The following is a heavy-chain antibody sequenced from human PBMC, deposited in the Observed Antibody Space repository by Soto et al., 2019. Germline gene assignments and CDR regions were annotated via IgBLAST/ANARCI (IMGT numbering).Heavy chain of an antibody. J-gene: IGHJ4*02. D-gene: IGHD3-22*01. Sequence: PGESLKISCEGSGYKFSSYWIAWVRQMPGKGLEWMGIIYPGDSDIRYSPSFQGQVTISADKSISTAYLQWGSLKASDNAMYYCARSSGYYGGIDYWGQGTLVTVSS. CDR3: ARSSGYYGGIDY. V-gene: IGHV5-51*01. CDR1: GYKFSSYW. CDR2: IYPGDSDI.